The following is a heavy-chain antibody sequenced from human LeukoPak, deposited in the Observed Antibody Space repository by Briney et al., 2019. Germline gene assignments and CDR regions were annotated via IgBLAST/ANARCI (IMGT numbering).Heavy chain of an antibody. CDR1: GFTFKDYA. CDR3: ARDRLYGSGTQYGWFDP. Sequence: GGSLRLSCAASGFTFKDYAMHWVRQAPGKGLEWVSGISWSSRASAYADSVKGRFTISRDNAKNSLYLQMNSLRAEDTAVYYCARDRLYGSGTQYGWFDPWGQGTLVTVSS. J-gene: IGHJ5*02. CDR2: ISWSSRAS. V-gene: IGHV3-9*01. D-gene: IGHD3-10*01.